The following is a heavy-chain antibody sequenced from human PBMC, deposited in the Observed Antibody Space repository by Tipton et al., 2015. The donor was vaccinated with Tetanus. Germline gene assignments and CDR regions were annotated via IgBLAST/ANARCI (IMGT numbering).Heavy chain of an antibody. D-gene: IGHD3-16*01. CDR3: ARDQGGGRVARLNWFDP. J-gene: IGHJ5*02. V-gene: IGHV4-30-4*01. CDR2: IYYSGST. CDR1: GASIKNSPYF. Sequence: VKPAQTLSLTCSVSGASIKNSPYFWNWIRRSPGKGLEWIGYIYYSGSTFYNPSLKSRVTMSVDTSKNQFSLNLTSVTAADTAVYYCARDQGGGRVARLNWFDPWGQGTLVAVSS.